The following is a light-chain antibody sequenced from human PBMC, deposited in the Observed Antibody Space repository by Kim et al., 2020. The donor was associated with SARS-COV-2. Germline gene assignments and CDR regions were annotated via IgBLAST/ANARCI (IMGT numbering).Light chain of an antibody. V-gene: IGLV3-19*01. CDR3: NSRDSSGNHVV. Sequence: GKKGRMKGEGERRRSEYGRGYQQKAGQAPVLVIYGKNNRPSGIPDRFSGSSAGNTASLTITGDQAEDEADYYCNSRDSSGNHVVFGGGTQLTVL. J-gene: IGLJ2*01. CDR1: RRRSEY. CDR2: GKN.